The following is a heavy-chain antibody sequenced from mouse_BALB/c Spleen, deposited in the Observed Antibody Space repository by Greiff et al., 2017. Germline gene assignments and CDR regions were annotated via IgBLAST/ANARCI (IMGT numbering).Heavy chain of an antibody. Sequence: QVQLKESGPGLVAPSQSLSITCTVSGFSLTSYGVHWVRQPPGKGLEWLGVIWAGGSTNYNSALMSRLSISKDNSKSQVFLKMNSLQTDDTAMYYCARALYGSSYWFAYWGQGTLVTVSA. D-gene: IGHD1-1*01. CDR3: ARALYGSSYWFAY. CDR1: GFSLTSYG. V-gene: IGHV2-9*02. CDR2: IWAGGST. J-gene: IGHJ3*01.